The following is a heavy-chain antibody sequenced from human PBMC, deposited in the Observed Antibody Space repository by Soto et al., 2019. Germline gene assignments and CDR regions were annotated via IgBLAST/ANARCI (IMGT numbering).Heavy chain of an antibody. CDR2: IYYSGST. V-gene: IGHV4-31*03. CDR1: GGSISSSSYY. J-gene: IGHJ4*02. Sequence: SETLSLTCTVSGGSISSSSYYWGWIRQPPGKGLEWIGYIYYSGSTYYNPSLKSRVTISVDTSKNQFSLKLSSVTAADTAVYYCARVTIYCSGGSCHEPWGQGTLVTVSS. CDR3: ARVTIYCSGGSCHEP. D-gene: IGHD2-15*01.